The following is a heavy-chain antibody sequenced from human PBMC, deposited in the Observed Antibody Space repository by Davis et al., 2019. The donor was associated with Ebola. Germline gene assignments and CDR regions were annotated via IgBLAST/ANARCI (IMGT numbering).Heavy chain of an antibody. D-gene: IGHD5-12*01. CDR3: ARRYSGYAGALDY. J-gene: IGHJ4*02. V-gene: IGHV4-30-2*01. Sequence: MPSETLSLTCAVSGGSISSGGYSWSWIRQPPGKGLEWIGYIYHSGSTYYNPSLKSRVTISVDRSKNQFSLKLSSVTAADTAVYYCARRYSGYAGALDYWGQGTLVTVSS. CDR1: GGSISSGGYS. CDR2: IYHSGST.